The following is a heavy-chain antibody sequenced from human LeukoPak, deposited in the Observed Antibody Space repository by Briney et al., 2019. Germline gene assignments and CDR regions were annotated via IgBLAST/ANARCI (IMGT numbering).Heavy chain of an antibody. Sequence: GGSLRLSCAASGFIVSSNYMSWVRQAPGKGLEWVSLLYSGGNTYYADSVKGRFTISRDNSKNTLYLQMNSLRAEDTAVYYCARARDGYNSCFDYWGQGTLVTVSS. J-gene: IGHJ4*02. CDR1: GFIVSSNY. CDR3: ARARDGYNSCFDY. CDR2: LYSGGNT. D-gene: IGHD5-24*01. V-gene: IGHV3-53*05.